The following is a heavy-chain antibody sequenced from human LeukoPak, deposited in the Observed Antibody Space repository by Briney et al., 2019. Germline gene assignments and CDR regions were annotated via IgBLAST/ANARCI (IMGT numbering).Heavy chain of an antibody. J-gene: IGHJ6*02. CDR2: INQDGSEK. Sequence: PGGSLRLSCAVSGLTFRSYWMSWVRQAPGKGLEWVANINQDGSEKYFVDSVKGRFTISRDNAKNSLYLQMNSLRAEDTAVYYCARDRDLLAPTLDVWGQGTTVTVSS. V-gene: IGHV3-7*01. CDR1: GLTFRSYW. CDR3: ARDRDLLAPTLDV. D-gene: IGHD3-3*01.